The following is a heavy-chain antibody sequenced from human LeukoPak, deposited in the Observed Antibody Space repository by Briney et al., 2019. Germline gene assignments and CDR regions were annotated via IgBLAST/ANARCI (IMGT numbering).Heavy chain of an antibody. CDR2: IYHSGST. CDR1: GYSISSGYY. CDR3: AREGGYYY. J-gene: IGHJ4*02. V-gene: IGHV4-38-2*02. Sequence: SETLSLTCTVSGYSISSGYYWGWIRQPPGKGLEWIGSIYHSGSTYYNPSLKSRVTISVDTSKNQFSLKLSSVTAADTAVYYCAREGGYYYWGQGTLVTVSS. D-gene: IGHD3-22*01.